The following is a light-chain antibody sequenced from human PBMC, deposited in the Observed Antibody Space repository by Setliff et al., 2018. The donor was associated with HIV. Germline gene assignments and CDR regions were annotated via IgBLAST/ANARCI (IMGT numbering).Light chain of an antibody. CDR2: NVI. Sequence: QSALPQPRSVSGSPGQSVTFSCSGSNSDIGAYNYVSWYQQHPGKAPKLIISNVIRRPSGVPDRFSGSKSGNTASLTISGLQAEDEADYYCCSYAGSHTYIFGSGTKVTVL. CDR3: CSYAGSHTYI. J-gene: IGLJ1*01. V-gene: IGLV2-11*01. CDR1: NSDIGAYNY.